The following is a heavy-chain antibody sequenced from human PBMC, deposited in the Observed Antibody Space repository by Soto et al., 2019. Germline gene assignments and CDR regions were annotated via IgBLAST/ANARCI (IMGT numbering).Heavy chain of an antibody. J-gene: IGHJ5*02. D-gene: IGHD3-3*01. CDR1: RYAFTSYS. Sequence: ASVEVSCKASRYAFTSYSMHWARQSPGQRLEWMGWINAGNGNTKYSQKFQGRVTMTRNTSISTAYMELSSLRSEDTAVYYCARVGIRFTIFGVTTIDISWSDPWGKGTLVTVSS. V-gene: IGHV1-3*01. CDR3: ARVGIRFTIFGVTTIDISWSDP. CDR2: INAGNGNT.